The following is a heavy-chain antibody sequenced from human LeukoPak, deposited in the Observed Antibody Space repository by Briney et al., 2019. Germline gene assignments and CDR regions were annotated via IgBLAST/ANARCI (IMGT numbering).Heavy chain of an antibody. CDR1: GFTVSSNY. CDR3: AKRGVVIRVFLVGFHKEAYYFDS. V-gene: IGHV3-66*04. CDR2: IYSGGST. Sequence: SGGSLRLSCAASGFTVSSNYMSWVRQAPGKGLEWVSVIYSGGSTYYADSVKGRFTISRDNSKNTLYLQMNSLRAEDTAVYFCAKRGVVIRVFLVGFHKEAYYFDSWGQGALVTVSS. D-gene: IGHD2-21*01. J-gene: IGHJ4*02.